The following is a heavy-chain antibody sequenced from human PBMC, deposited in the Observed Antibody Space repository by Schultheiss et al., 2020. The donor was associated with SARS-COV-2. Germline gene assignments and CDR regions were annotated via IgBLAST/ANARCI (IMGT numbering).Heavy chain of an antibody. Sequence: SETLSLTCTVSGGSISSYYWSWIRQPPGKGLEWIGYIYYSGSTNYNPSLKSRVTISVDTSKNQFSLKLSSVTAADTAVYYCARRRKRVSLDYWGQGTLVTVSS. D-gene: IGHD1-1*01. CDR1: GGSISSYY. J-gene: IGHJ4*02. CDR3: ARRRKRVSLDY. V-gene: IGHV4-59*01. CDR2: IYYSGST.